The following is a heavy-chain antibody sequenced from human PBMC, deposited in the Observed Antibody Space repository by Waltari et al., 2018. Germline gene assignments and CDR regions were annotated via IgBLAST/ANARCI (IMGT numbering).Heavy chain of an antibody. D-gene: IGHD3-10*01. V-gene: IGHV3-74*01. CDR2: MDPDVRTR. CDR3: VKDFGGPYDY. J-gene: IGHJ4*02. Sequence: EVQLEESGGGLVQPGGSLRLSCAASTFTVSSYWMHWVRQAPGKGLGWVSRMDPDVRTRNDAESVRGRFTISRDSAENALYLQMNSLRADDTAIYYCVKDFGGPYDYWGQGILVTVSS. CDR1: TFTVSSYW.